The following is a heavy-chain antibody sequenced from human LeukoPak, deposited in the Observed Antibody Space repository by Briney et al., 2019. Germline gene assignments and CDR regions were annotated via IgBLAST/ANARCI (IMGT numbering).Heavy chain of an antibody. D-gene: IGHD6-13*01. V-gene: IGHV1-8*01. Sequence: ASVNVSCKASGYTFTSYDINWVRQATGQGLEWMGWMNPNSGNTGYAQKFQGRVTMTRNTSISTAYMELSSLRSEDTAVYYCARVGSSSWCDPNDYWGQGPLVTVSS. CDR1: GYTFTSYD. CDR2: MNPNSGNT. CDR3: ARVGSSSWCDPNDY. J-gene: IGHJ4*02.